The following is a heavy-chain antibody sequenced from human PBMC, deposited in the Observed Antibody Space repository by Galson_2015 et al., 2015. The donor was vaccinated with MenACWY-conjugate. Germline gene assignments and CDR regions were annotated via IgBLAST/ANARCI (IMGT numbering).Heavy chain of an antibody. Sequence: SLRLSCAASGFPFNTYGMHWLRQAPGKGLQWVAVIWYDGSNQYYADSVKGRFTISRDNFKSTLYLQMERLRGEDTAVYYCARVVGLSNATTCYEPWGCMDVWGQGTTVLVSS. J-gene: IGHJ6*02. V-gene: IGHV3-33*01. CDR2: IWYDGSNQ. CDR1: GFPFNTYG. CDR3: ARVVGLSNATTCYEPWGCMDV. D-gene: IGHD2-2*01.